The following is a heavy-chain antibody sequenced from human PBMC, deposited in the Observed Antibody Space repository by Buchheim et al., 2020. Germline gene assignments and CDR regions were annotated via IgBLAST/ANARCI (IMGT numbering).Heavy chain of an antibody. Sequence: QVQLVQSGAEVRKPGSSVKVSCKASGYTFTSHYIYWVRQAPGQGLEWMGIINPSGGSTSYAQKFQGRVTMTRDTSTSTVYMELSSLRSEDTAVYYCARGDVITMVRGVTPFDYWGQGTL. CDR2: INPSGGST. V-gene: IGHV1-46*01. D-gene: IGHD3-10*01. CDR3: ARGDVITMVRGVTPFDY. CDR1: GYTFTSHY. J-gene: IGHJ4*02.